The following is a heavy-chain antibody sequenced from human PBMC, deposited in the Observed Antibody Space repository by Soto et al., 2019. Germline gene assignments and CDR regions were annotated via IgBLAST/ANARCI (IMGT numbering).Heavy chain of an antibody. V-gene: IGHV1-3*01. CDR2: INAGNGNT. J-gene: IGHJ6*02. CDR3: ARRGRPTGYCSGGSCLENYYYGMDV. CDR1: GYTFTSYA. Sequence: QVQLVQSGAEVKKPGASVKVSCKASGYTFTSYAMHWVRQAPGQRLEWMGWINAGNGNTKYSQKFQGRVTITRDTSASTAYMELSNLRSEDTAVYYCARRGRPTGYCSGGSCLENYYYGMDVWGQGTTVTVSS. D-gene: IGHD2-15*01.